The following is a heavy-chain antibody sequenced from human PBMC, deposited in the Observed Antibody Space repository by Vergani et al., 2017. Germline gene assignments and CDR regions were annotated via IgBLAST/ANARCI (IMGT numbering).Heavy chain of an antibody. D-gene: IGHD2-2*01. Sequence: DVHLAESGGGFFQPGGSLRLSCSASGFTFSDHYMDWVRQAPGKGLEWVARTRNKANSYTTEYAASVKGRFTISRDDSKNSLYLQMNSLKIEDTAVYYCARLGYCSSTTCRQAFDIWGQGTMVTVSS. CDR2: TRNKANSYTT. CDR3: ARLGYCSSTTCRQAFDI. J-gene: IGHJ3*02. V-gene: IGHV3-72*01. CDR1: GFTFSDHY.